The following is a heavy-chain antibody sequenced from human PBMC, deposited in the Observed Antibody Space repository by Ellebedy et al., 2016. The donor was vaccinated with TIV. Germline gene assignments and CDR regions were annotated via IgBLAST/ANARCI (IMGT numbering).Heavy chain of an antibody. Sequence: GSLRLXXVVYGGSFTNHFWSWIRQPPGKGLEWIGEIHHSGETKYNPSLESRATLSVDTSKKQFSLNLTSVTAADTAIYYCARGYDWNDGWFNPWGQGTLVSVSS. V-gene: IGHV4-34*01. CDR2: IHHSGET. J-gene: IGHJ5*02. CDR1: GGSFTNHF. CDR3: ARGYDWNDGWFNP. D-gene: IGHD1-20*01.